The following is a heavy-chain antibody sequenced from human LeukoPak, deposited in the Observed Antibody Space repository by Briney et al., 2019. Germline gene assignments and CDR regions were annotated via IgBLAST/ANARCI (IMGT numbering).Heavy chain of an antibody. CDR1: GGSISSSSYD. CDR2: IYYSGST. Sequence: SETLSLTCTVSGGSISSSSYDWGWIRQPPGKGLEWIGSIYYSGSTYYNPSLKSRVTISVDTSKNQFSLKLSSVTAADTDVYYCARLRYYDSSGYYYYYYYMDVWGKGTTVTVSS. J-gene: IGHJ6*03. V-gene: IGHV4-39*01. CDR3: ARLRYYDSSGYYYYYYYMDV. D-gene: IGHD3-22*01.